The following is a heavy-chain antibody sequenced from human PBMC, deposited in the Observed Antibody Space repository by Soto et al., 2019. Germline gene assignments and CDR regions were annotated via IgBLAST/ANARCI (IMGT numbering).Heavy chain of an antibody. D-gene: IGHD3-22*01. CDR2: ISSSGSTI. Sequence: GGYMRLSCAASGFTFSDYYMNWVRQAPGKGLEWISYISSSGSTIYYADSVKGRFTISRDNAKNSLYLQMNSLRAEDTAVYYCARLGYDSSGNYAFEFWGQGTMVTVSS. V-gene: IGHV3-11*04. J-gene: IGHJ3*01. CDR3: ARLGYDSSGNYAFEF. CDR1: GFTFSDYY.